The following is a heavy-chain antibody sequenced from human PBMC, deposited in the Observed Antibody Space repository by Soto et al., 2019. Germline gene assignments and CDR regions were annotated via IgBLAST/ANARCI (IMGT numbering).Heavy chain of an antibody. D-gene: IGHD3-22*01. CDR2: IIPIFGTA. CDR3: ALFSDSSGYYGAPFDY. CDR1: GGTFSSYA. V-gene: IGHV1-69*01. J-gene: IGHJ4*02. Sequence: QVQLVQSGAEVKKPGSSVKVSCNASGGTFSSYAISWVRQAPGQGLEWMGGIIPIFGTANYAQKFQGRVTITADESTSTAYMELSSLRSEDTAVYYCALFSDSSGYYGAPFDYWGQGTLVTVSS.